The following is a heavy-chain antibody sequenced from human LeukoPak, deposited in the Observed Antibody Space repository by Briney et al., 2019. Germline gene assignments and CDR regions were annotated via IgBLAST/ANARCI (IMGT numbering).Heavy chain of an antibody. CDR2: INPNSGGT. Sequence: VASVKVSCKASGYTFTGYCMHWVRQAPGQGLEWMGWINPNSGGTNYAQKFQGRVTMTRDTSISTAYMELSRLRSGDTAVYYCARELFRTNSGSSPWRGYWGQGTLVTVSS. D-gene: IGHD1-26*01. CDR3: ARELFRTNSGSSPWRGY. J-gene: IGHJ4*02. V-gene: IGHV1-2*02. CDR1: GYTFTGYC.